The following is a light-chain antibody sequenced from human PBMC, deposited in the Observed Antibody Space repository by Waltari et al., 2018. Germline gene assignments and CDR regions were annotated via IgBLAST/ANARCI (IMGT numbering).Light chain of an antibody. CDR2: DVT. Sequence: QSALTQPASVSGSPGQSITISCSGVGSAVGASDSVSWHQHHPGKAPQVIIYDVTNRRSGVSDRFYASKSANTASLTISRLQPEDEADYYCSSQTLDGLVLFGGGTRLTVL. CDR1: GSAVGASDS. J-gene: IGLJ2*01. V-gene: IGLV2-14*03. CDR3: SSQTLDGLVL.